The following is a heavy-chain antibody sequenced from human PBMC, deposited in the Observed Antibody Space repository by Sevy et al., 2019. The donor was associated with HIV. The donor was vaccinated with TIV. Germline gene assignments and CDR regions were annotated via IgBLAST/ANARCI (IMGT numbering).Heavy chain of an antibody. CDR2: INPSGGST. D-gene: IGHD2-21*02. V-gene: IGHV1-46*01. Sequence: ASVKVSCKASGYTFTSYYMHWVRQAPGQGLEWMGIINPSGGSTSYAQKFQGRVTMTRDTSTSKVYMELSSLRSEDTAVYYCARDRRSGVTAIYYYYGMDVWGQGTTVTVSS. CDR1: GYTFTSYY. J-gene: IGHJ6*02. CDR3: ARDRRSGVTAIYYYYGMDV.